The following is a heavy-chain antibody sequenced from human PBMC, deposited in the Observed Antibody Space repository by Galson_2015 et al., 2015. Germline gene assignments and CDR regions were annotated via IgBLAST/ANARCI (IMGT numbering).Heavy chain of an antibody. Sequence: SVKVSCKASGYTFINYALHWVRQAPGQRLEWMGWMNPNSGNTGYAQKFQGRVTMTRDTSINTAYMELSSLRSEDTAIYYCAKTDCTTSSCYGFDYWAQGTLVTVSS. CDR1: GYTFINYA. D-gene: IGHD2-2*01. J-gene: IGHJ4*02. CDR3: AKTDCTTSSCYGFDY. CDR2: MNPNSGNT. V-gene: IGHV1-8*02.